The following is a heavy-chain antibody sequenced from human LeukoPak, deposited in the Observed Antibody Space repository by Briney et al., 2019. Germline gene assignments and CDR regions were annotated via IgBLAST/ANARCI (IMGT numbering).Heavy chain of an antibody. V-gene: IGHV1-18*01. Sequence: GASVKVSCKASGYTFTSYGISWVRQAPGQGLEWVRWTSAYNGNTNYAQKFQGRVTMTTDTSTSTAYMELRSLRSDDTAVYYCAREEYCTNGVCYTHAFDIWGQGTMVTVSS. D-gene: IGHD2-8*01. CDR1: GYTFTSYG. CDR3: AREEYCTNGVCYTHAFDI. CDR2: TSAYNGNT. J-gene: IGHJ3*02.